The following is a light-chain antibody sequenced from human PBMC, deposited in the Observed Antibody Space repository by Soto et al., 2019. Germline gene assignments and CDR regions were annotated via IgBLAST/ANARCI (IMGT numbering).Light chain of an antibody. Sequence: GDRVTLTCRASQGIGNDVGWYQQKPGKAPKLLIYAASSLQSGVPPRFSGSRSGTDFTLTISSLQPEDFATYYCLQEHKYPLTVGGGTKVEIK. J-gene: IGKJ4*02. V-gene: IGKV1-6*01. CDR2: AAS. CDR1: QGIGND. CDR3: LQEHKYPLT.